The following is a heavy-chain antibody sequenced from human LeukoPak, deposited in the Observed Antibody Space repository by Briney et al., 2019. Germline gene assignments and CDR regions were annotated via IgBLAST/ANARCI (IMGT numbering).Heavy chain of an antibody. Sequence: GGSLRLSCAASGFTVSTNYMTWVRQAPGKGLEWVSVIYSGGDTYYADSVKGRFTISRESSKNTLFLQMNSLRAEDTAVYYCARSSDRQGLGMDVWGQGTTVTVSS. CDR2: IYSGGDT. CDR3: ARSSDRQGLGMDV. V-gene: IGHV3-53*01. D-gene: IGHD6-19*01. CDR1: GFTVSTNY. J-gene: IGHJ6*02.